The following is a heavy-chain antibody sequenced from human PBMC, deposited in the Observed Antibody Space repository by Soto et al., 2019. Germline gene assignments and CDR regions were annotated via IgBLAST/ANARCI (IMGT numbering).Heavy chain of an antibody. V-gene: IGHV3-66*01. CDR3: TRDPTTSIVTDY. CDR1: GITVITNY. J-gene: IGHJ4*02. D-gene: IGHD2-21*01. CDR2: IYSDGST. Sequence: GGSLRLSCAASGITVITNYFSWVRQAPGQGLEWVSGIYSDGSTHYADSVKGRFTISRDNSKNTLYLQMNTLRAEDTGVYYCTRDPTTSIVTDYWGPGTLVTVSS.